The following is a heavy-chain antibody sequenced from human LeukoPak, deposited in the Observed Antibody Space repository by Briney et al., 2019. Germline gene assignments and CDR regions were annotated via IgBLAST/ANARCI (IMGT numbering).Heavy chain of an antibody. CDR2: ISSNSGHI. CDR1: GFTFSSYT. J-gene: IGHJ6*04. CDR3: ARVVAVAGVGVAMDV. Sequence: GGSLRLSCAASGFTFSSYTMSWVRQAPGKGLEWVSSISSNSGHIYYADSLKGRFTISRDNAKNSLYLQMNSLRAADTAVYYCARVVAVAGVGVAMDVWGKGTTVTISS. V-gene: IGHV3-21*01. D-gene: IGHD6-19*01.